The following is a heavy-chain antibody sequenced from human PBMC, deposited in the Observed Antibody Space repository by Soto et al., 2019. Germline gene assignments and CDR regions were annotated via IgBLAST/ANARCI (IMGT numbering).Heavy chain of an antibody. Sequence: QVQLQESGPGLVKPSETLSLTCTVSGGSVSSGSYYWSWIRQPPGKGLEWIGYIYYSGSTNYNPSLKSRVTISVDTSKNQFSLKLSSVTAADTAVYYCARSAYNSGSYAVYWFDPWGQGTLVTVSS. J-gene: IGHJ5*02. D-gene: IGHD1-26*01. CDR1: GGSVSSGSYY. CDR3: ARSAYNSGSYAVYWFDP. V-gene: IGHV4-61*01. CDR2: IYYSGST.